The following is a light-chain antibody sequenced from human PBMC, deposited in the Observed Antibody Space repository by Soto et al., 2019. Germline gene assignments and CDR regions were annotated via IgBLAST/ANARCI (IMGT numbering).Light chain of an antibody. Sequence: DIQITQSPSTLSASIGDRLTNTCRASQSISDWLAWHQQKPGKAPKLLIYKASSLESGVPSRFSGSGSGTEFTLTISSLQPDDFATYYCQHYNSYSEAFGQGTKVDIK. CDR3: QHYNSYSEA. V-gene: IGKV1-5*03. J-gene: IGKJ1*01. CDR1: QSISDW. CDR2: KAS.